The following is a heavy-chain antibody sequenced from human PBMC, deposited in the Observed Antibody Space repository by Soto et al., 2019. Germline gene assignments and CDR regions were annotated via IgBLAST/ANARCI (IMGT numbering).Heavy chain of an antibody. Sequence: QVQLVESGGGVVQPGRSLRLSCAASGFTFSSYAMHWVRQAPGKGLEWVAVISYDGSNKYYADSVKGRFTISRDNSKNTLYLQMNSLRAEDTAVYYCARDTVIGRDTAMVHLFDYWGQGTLVTVSS. CDR1: GFTFSSYA. J-gene: IGHJ4*02. V-gene: IGHV3-30-3*01. CDR2: ISYDGSNK. CDR3: ARDTVIGRDTAMVHLFDY. D-gene: IGHD5-18*01.